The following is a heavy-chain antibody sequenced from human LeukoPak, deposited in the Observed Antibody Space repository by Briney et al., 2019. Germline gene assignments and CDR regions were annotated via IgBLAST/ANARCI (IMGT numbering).Heavy chain of an antibody. CDR1: GFTFDDYA. Sequence: GRSLRLSCAASGFTFDDYAMHWVRQAPGKGLEWVSGISWNSGSIGYADSVKGRFTISRDNAKNSLYLQMNSLRAEDTAVYYCARELAVAGTGFDYWGQGTLVTVSS. CDR2: ISWNSGSI. D-gene: IGHD6-19*01. V-gene: IGHV3-9*01. J-gene: IGHJ4*02. CDR3: ARELAVAGTGFDY.